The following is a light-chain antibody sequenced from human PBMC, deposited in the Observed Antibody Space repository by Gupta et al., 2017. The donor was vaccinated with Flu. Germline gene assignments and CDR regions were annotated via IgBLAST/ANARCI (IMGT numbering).Light chain of an antibody. J-gene: IGKJ4*01. V-gene: IGKV3-11*01. CDR3: QQRSKWPLT. CDR2: DAS. CDR1: ESVGIY. Sequence: VLTQSPAILSLSPGERATLSCRASESVGIYLGWYQQKPGQAPRLLISDASNRATGIPPRFSGSGSGTDFTLTINSLEPEDFGVYFCQQRSKWPLTFGGMTRVEIK.